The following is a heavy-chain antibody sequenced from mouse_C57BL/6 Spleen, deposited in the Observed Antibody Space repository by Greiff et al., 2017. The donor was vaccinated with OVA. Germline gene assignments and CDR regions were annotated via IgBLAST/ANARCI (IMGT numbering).Heavy chain of an antibody. V-gene: IGHV1-80*01. CDR3: ARFPTGKNFDD. CDR1: GYAFSSYW. J-gene: IGHJ2*01. CDR2: IYPGDGDT. Sequence: QVQLQQSGAELVKPGASVKISCKASGYAFSSYWMNWVKQRPGKGLEWIGQIYPGDGDTNYHGKFKGKATLTADKSSSTAYMQRSSLTSEDSEVDFCARFPTGKNFDDWGQGTTLTVSS. D-gene: IGHD4-1*02.